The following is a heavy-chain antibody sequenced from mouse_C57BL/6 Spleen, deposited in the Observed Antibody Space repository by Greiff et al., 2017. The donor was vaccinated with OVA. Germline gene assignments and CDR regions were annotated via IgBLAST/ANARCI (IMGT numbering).Heavy chain of an antibody. D-gene: IGHD2-3*01. V-gene: IGHV1-64*01. Sequence: VQLQQPGAELVKPGASVKLSCKASGYTFTSYWMHWVKQRPGQGLEWIGMIHPNSGSTNYNEKFKSKATLTVDKSSSTAYMQLSSLTSEDCAVNHCAREVTAGGHARDHGGQDPSVTVPT. CDR1: GYTFTSYW. CDR2: IHPNSGST. J-gene: IGHJ4*01. CDR3: AREVTAGGHARDH.